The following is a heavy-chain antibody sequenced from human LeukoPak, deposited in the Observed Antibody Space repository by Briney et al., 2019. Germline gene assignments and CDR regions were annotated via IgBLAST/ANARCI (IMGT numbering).Heavy chain of an antibody. CDR2: IIPIFGPP. Sequence: SVKVSCKVSGVTFNSDAITWLRQVPGQGLEWMGGIIPIFGPPDYAQNFQDRLTISADKSTSTAYMELSSLRFEDTAIYYCARRVIASRSDYFDSWGQGTLVTVSS. J-gene: IGHJ4*02. CDR1: GVTFNSDA. V-gene: IGHV1-69*06. CDR3: ARRVIASRSDYFDS. D-gene: IGHD6-6*01.